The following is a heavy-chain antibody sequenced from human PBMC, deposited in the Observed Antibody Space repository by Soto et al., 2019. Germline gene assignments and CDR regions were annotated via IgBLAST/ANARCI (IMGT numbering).Heavy chain of an antibody. J-gene: IGHJ6*02. CDR1: GGSISGSSYY. D-gene: IGHD5-18*01. V-gene: IGHV4-39*01. Sequence: SETLSLTCTVSGGSISGSSYYWGWIRQPPGKGLEWIGSIYYSGSTYYNPSLKSRVTISVDTSKNQFSLKLSSVTAADTAAYYCARPSWDTAMDKLYYYYYGMDVWGQGTTVTVSS. CDR2: IYYSGST. CDR3: ARPSWDTAMDKLYYYYYGMDV.